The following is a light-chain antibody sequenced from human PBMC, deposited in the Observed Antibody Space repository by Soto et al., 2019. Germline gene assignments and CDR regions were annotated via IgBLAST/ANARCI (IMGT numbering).Light chain of an antibody. V-gene: IGLV2-14*03. CDR2: DVS. J-gene: IGLJ1*01. CDR3: QSYDNTLKGCV. Sequence: QSVLTQPASVSGSPGQSITISCTGTSSDVGGYNSVSWYQHHPGKAPKLMIFDVSDRPSGVSSRFSGSKSGNTASLTISGLQAEDEADYYCQSYDNTLKGCVFGTGTKVTVL. CDR1: SSDVGGYNS.